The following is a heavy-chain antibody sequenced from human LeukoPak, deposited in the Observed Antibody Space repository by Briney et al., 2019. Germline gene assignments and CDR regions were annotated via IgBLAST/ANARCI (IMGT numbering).Heavy chain of an antibody. J-gene: IGHJ5*02. V-gene: IGHV5-51*01. CDR2: IYPGDSDT. CDR3: ARPRSYYDSSPNWFDP. CDR1: GYSFTSYW. Sequence: GESLKIPCKGSGYSFTSYWIGWVRQMPGKGLEWMGIIYPGDSDTRYSPSFQGQVTISADKSISTAYLQWSSLKASDTAMYYCARPRSYYDSSPNWFDPWGQGTLVTVSS. D-gene: IGHD3-22*01.